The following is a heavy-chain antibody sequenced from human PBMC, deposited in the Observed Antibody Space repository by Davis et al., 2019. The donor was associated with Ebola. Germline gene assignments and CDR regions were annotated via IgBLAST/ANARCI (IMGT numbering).Heavy chain of an antibody. CDR1: GYSFTSYW. D-gene: IGHD5-18*01. V-gene: IGHV5-51*01. CDR2: IYPGDSDT. Sequence: KVSCKGSGYSFTSYWIGWVRQIPGKGLEWMGIIYPGDSDTRYSPSFQGQVTISADKSISTAYLQWSSLKASDTAMYYCARHSAHGYSYGYGMDVWGQGTTVTVSS. J-gene: IGHJ6*02. CDR3: ARHSAHGYSYGYGMDV.